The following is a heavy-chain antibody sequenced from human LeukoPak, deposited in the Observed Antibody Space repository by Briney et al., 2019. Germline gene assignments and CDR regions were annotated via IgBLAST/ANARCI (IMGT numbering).Heavy chain of an antibody. CDR3: ARDYYDSSGYYPGSKWFDP. D-gene: IGHD3-22*01. Sequence: GESLKISCKGSGYSFTSYWIGWVRQMPGKGLEWMGIIYPGDSDTKYSPSFQGQVTISADKSISTAYLQWKSLKASDTAIYYCARDYYDSSGYYPGSKWFDPWGQGTRVTVSS. J-gene: IGHJ5*02. CDR2: IYPGDSDT. CDR1: GYSFTSYW. V-gene: IGHV5-51*01.